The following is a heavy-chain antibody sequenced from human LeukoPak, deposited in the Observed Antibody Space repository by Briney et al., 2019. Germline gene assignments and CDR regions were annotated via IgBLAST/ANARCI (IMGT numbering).Heavy chain of an antibody. CDR3: ARGMDESGYNYGSGSYFDY. J-gene: IGHJ4*02. D-gene: IGHD5-18*01. CDR2: MSSRSHTI. Sequence: GGSLRLSCAASGFTFSTYSMNWVRQAPGKGLEWVSYMSSRSHTIYYADSVKGRFTISRDNAKNSLYLQINSLRAEDTAVYYCARGMDESGYNYGSGSYFDYWGQGTLVTVSS. V-gene: IGHV3-48*01. CDR1: GFTFSTYS.